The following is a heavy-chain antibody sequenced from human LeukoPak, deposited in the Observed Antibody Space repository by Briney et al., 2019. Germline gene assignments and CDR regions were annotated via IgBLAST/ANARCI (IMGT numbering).Heavy chain of an antibody. CDR2: INHSGST. D-gene: IGHD2-2*01. Sequence: SETLSLTCAVYGGSFSGYYWSWIRQPPGKGLEWIGEINHSGSTNYNPSLKSRVTISIDTSKKQFYLKLSSATAADTAVYYCARNQVLPFDVFNLWGQGTMVTVSS. CDR1: GGSFSGYY. J-gene: IGHJ3*01. CDR3: ARNQVLPFDVFNL. V-gene: IGHV4-34*01.